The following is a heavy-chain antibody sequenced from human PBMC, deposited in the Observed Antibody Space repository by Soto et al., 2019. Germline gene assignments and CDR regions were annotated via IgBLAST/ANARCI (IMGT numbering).Heavy chain of an antibody. Sequence: GGSLRLSCAASGFTFSSYGMHWVRQAPGKGLEWVAVIWYDGSNKYYADSVKGRFTISRDNSKNTLYLQMNSLRAEDTAVYYCARAFLGLTAARPVSPLLDYWGQGTLVTVSS. D-gene: IGHD6-6*01. J-gene: IGHJ4*02. CDR1: GFTFSSYG. CDR3: ARAFLGLTAARPVSPLLDY. CDR2: IWYDGSNK. V-gene: IGHV3-33*01.